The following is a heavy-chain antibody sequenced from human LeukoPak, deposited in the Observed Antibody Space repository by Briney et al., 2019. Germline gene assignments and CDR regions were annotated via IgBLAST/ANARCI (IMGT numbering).Heavy chain of an antibody. V-gene: IGHV1-2*02. J-gene: IGHJ4*02. CDR3: ARSVGYCSGGSCYEFDY. CDR2: INPNSGGT. Sequence: ASVKVSCKASGYTFTGYYTHWVRQAPGQGLEWMGWINPNSGGTNYAQKFQGRVTMTRDTSISTAYMELSRLRSDDTAVYYCARSVGYCSGGSCYEFDYWGQGTLVTVSS. CDR1: GYTFTGYY. D-gene: IGHD2-15*01.